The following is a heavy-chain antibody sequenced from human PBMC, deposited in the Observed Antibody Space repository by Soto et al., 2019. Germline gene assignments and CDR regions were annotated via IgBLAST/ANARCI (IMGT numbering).Heavy chain of an antibody. CDR1: GYTFTSYG. Sequence: QVQLVQSGAEVKKPGASVKVSCKASGYTFTSYGISWVRQAPGQGLEWMGWISAYNGNTNYAQKLQGRVTMTTDTSTSTAYMALSSLRSDDTAVYYCAITGIAAAGTGNNWFDPWGQGTLVTVSS. J-gene: IGHJ5*02. D-gene: IGHD6-13*01. CDR2: ISAYNGNT. V-gene: IGHV1-18*01. CDR3: AITGIAAAGTGNNWFDP.